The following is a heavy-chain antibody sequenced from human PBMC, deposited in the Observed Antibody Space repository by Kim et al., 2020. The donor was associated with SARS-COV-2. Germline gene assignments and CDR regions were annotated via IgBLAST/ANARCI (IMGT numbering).Heavy chain of an antibody. CDR3: AKDHVGQQWPLVGFDS. V-gene: IGHV3-9*01. CDR1: GFTFDDYA. CDR2: ISWNSGSI. J-gene: IGHJ4*02. D-gene: IGHD6-19*01. Sequence: GGSLRLSCAASGFTFDDYAMHWVRQVPGKGLEWVSGISWNSGSIAYEDSVKGRFTISRDNAKNSLYLQMNGLRAEDTALYYCAKDHVGQQWPLVGFDSWGQGTLVTVSS.